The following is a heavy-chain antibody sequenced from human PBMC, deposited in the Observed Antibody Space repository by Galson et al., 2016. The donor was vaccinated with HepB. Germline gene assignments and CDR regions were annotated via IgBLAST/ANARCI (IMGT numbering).Heavy chain of an antibody. CDR1: GFTFSNYA. Sequence: SLRLSCAASGFTFSNYAMSWVRQAPGMGLEWVSAISGSGGSTYYADSVKGRFPISRENSKNTLYLQINSLRAEETAVYYCAKWVTSGISSSYYDHGMDVGGQGTTVTVSS. CDR3: AKWVTSGISSSYYDHGMDV. CDR2: ISGSGGST. V-gene: IGHV3-23*01. J-gene: IGHJ6*02. D-gene: IGHD3-10*01.